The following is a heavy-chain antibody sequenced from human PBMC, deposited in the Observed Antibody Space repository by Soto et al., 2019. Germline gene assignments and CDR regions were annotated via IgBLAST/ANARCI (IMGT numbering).Heavy chain of an antibody. CDR1: GYTCTSYA. J-gene: IGHJ4*02. CDR3: ARSIVVVTALDY. V-gene: IGHV1-3*05. CDR2: INAGNGNT. Sequence: QVQLLQSGAEEQKPGASVKVSCKASGYTCTSYAMHWVRQAPGQRLEWMGWINAGNGNTKYSQKFQGRVTITRDTSASTAYMELRSRRSEDTAVYYCARSIVVVTALDYWGQGTLVTVSS. D-gene: IGHD2-21*02.